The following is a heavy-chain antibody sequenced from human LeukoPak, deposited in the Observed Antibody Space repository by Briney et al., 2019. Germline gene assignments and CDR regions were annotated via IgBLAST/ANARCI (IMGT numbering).Heavy chain of an antibody. CDR3: AREKSGSGYCSSTSCYGFKGRYYYYMDV. CDR2: IKQDGSEK. CDR1: GFTSSSYW. V-gene: IGHV3-7*01. J-gene: IGHJ6*03. Sequence: GGSLRLCCAASGFTSSSYWMSWVRQAPGKGLEWVANIKQDGSEKYYVDSVKGRFTISRDNAKNSLYLQMNSLRAEDTAVYYCAREKSGSGYCSSTSCYGFKGRYYYYMDVWGKGTTVTVSS. D-gene: IGHD2-2*01.